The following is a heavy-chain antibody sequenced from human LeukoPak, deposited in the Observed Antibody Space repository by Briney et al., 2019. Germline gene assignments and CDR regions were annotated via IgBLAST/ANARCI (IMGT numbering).Heavy chain of an antibody. CDR1: GFTFTTYA. J-gene: IGHJ5*02. D-gene: IGHD3-3*01. Sequence: PGGSLRLSCAASGFTFTTYAMSWVRQAPGKGLEWVSGISGSGGSTYYADSVKGRFTISRDNSENTLYLQMNSLRAEDTAVYYCAKTRYDFWSGLNWFDPWGQGTLVTVSS. CDR2: ISGSGGST. CDR3: AKTRYDFWSGLNWFDP. V-gene: IGHV3-23*01.